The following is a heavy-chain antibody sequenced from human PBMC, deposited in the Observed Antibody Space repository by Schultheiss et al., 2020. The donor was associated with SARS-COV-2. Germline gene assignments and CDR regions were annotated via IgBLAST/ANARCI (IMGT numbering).Heavy chain of an antibody. CDR1: GYTFTGYY. J-gene: IGHJ4*02. D-gene: IGHD3-16*02. V-gene: IGHV1-46*03. CDR3: ARELKITFGGVIARPFDY. Sequence: ASVKVSCKASGYTFTGYYMHWVRQAPGQGLEWMGGIIPIFGTANYAQKFQGRVTMTRDTSTSTVYMELSSLRSEDTAVYYCARELKITFGGVIARPFDYWGQGTLVTVSS. CDR2: IIPIFGTA.